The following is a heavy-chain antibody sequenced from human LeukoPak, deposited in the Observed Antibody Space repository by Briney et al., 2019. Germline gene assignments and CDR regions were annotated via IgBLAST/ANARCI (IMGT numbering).Heavy chain of an antibody. CDR1: GASISSYY. CDR3: ARGARGYSYG. D-gene: IGHD5-18*01. J-gene: IGHJ1*01. CDR2: IYYSGSA. Sequence: PSETLSLTCTVSGASISSYYWSWIRQPPGKGLEWIGYIYYSGSANYNPSLKSRVTISLDTSKNQFSLKLSSVIAADTAVYYCARGARGYSYGWGQGTRVTVSS. V-gene: IGHV4-59*01.